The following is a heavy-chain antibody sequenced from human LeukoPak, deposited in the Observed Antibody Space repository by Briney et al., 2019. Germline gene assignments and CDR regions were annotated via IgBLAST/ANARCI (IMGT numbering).Heavy chain of an antibody. D-gene: IGHD3-3*01. CDR3: ARSFTIFGVVGNWFDP. CDR2: IYYSGST. J-gene: IGHJ5*02. Sequence: SQTLSLTCTVSGGSISSGGYYWSWIRQHPGKGLEWIGYIYYSGSTYYNPSLKSRVTIPVDTSKNQFTLKLSSVTAADTDVYYCARSFTIFGVVGNWFDPWGQGTLVTVSS. V-gene: IGHV4-31*03. CDR1: GGSISSGGYY.